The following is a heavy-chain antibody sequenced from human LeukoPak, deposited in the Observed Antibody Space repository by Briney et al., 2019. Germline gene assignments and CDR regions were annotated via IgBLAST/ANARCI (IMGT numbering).Heavy chain of an antibody. V-gene: IGHV1-2*02. CDR1: GYTFTGYY. CDR2: INPNSGGT. Sequence: ASVKVPCKASGYTFTGYYLHWVRQAPGQGLEWMGWINPNSGGTNYAQEFQGRVTMTRDTSIDTAYMELSGLRSDDTAVYYCARGHSSGWEGSDYWGQGTLVTVSS. CDR3: ARGHSSGWEGSDY. J-gene: IGHJ4*02. D-gene: IGHD6-19*01.